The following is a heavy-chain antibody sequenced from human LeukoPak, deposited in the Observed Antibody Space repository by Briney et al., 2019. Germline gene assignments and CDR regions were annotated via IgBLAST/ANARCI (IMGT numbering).Heavy chain of an antibody. CDR1: GGSISSGGYY. CDR3: AREQYQLLTPNWFGP. Sequence: SQTLSLTCTVSGGSISSGGYYWSWIRQHPGKGLEWIGYIYYSGSTYYNPSLKSRVTISVDTSKNQFSLKLSSVTAADTAVYYCAREQYQLLTPNWFGPWGQGTLVTVSS. D-gene: IGHD2-2*01. CDR2: IYYSGST. V-gene: IGHV4-31*03. J-gene: IGHJ5*02.